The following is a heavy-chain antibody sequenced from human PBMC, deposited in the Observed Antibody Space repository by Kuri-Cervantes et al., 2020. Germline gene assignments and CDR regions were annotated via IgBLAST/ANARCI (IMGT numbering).Heavy chain of an antibody. D-gene: IGHD6-13*01. CDR1: GGSISSYY. Sequence: SETLSLTCTVSGGSISSYYWSWIRQPPGKGLEWIGSIYYSGSTYYNPSLKSRVTISVDTSKNQFSLKLSSVTAADTAVYYCARGNPSRVYYYYYMDVWGKGTTVTVSS. CDR3: ARGNPSRVYYYYYMDV. V-gene: IGHV4-39*01. CDR2: IYYSGST. J-gene: IGHJ6*03.